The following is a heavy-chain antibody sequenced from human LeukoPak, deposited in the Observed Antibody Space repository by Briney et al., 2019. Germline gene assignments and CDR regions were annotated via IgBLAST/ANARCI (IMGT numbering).Heavy chain of an antibody. V-gene: IGHV3-53*05. D-gene: IGHD2-2*01. Sequence: GGSLRLSCAASGFTVSSNYMSWVRRAPGKGLEWVSVIYSGGSTYYADSVKGRFTISRDNSKNTLYLQMNSLRAEDTAVYYCAKAQDCSSTSCYSLDDYWGQGTLVTVSS. CDR2: IYSGGST. J-gene: IGHJ4*02. CDR1: GFTVSSNY. CDR3: AKAQDCSSTSCYSLDDY.